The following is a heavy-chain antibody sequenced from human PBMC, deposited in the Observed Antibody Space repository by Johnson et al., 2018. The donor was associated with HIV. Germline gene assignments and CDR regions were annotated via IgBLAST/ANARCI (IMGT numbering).Heavy chain of an antibody. V-gene: IGHV3-11*04. CDR3: ASLAHSSSSLAFDI. J-gene: IGHJ3*02. D-gene: IGHD6-6*01. CDR1: GFTFSDYY. Sequence: VQLVESGGGLVKPGGSLRLSCAASGFTFSDYYMSWIRQAPGKGLEWVSGINWNGGSTGYADSVKGRFTISRDNAKNSLYLQMNSLRAEDTAVYYCASLAHSSSSLAFDIWGQGTMVTVSS. CDR2: INWNGGST.